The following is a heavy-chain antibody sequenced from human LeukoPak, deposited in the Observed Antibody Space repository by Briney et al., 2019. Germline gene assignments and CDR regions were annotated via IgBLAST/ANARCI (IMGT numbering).Heavy chain of an antibody. CDR1: GFPFTDYW. J-gene: IGHJ4*02. CDR3: ATDRKVGTWDPRFDY. V-gene: IGHV3-7*01. Sequence: PGGSLRLSCAASGFPFTDYWMIWVRQAPGKRPEWVGNINQGGSETNYVGSVKGRFSISRDNAKTSLYLEMNSLRAEDTAVYYCATDRKVGTWDPRFDYWGQGALVTVSS. CDR2: INQGGSET. D-gene: IGHD4-23*01.